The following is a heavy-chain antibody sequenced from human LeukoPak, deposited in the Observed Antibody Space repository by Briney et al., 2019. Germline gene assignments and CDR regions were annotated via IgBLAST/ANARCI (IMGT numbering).Heavy chain of an antibody. Sequence: SQTLSLACAMSGDRVSSNSAAGNWIRQSPSRGLEWLGRTYYRSKWYNDYAVSVKSRITINPDTSKNQFSLQLNSVTPEDTAVYYCARVIAVAGTSGRAHYFDYWGQGTLDTVSS. CDR2: TYYRSKWYN. V-gene: IGHV6-1*01. CDR3: ARVIAVAGTSGRAHYFDY. CDR1: GDRVSSNSAA. J-gene: IGHJ4*02. D-gene: IGHD6-19*01.